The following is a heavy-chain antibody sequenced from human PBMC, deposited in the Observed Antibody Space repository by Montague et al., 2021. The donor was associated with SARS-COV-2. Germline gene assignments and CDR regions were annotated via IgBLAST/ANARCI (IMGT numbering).Heavy chain of an antibody. CDR3: ARLLRSCTNGVCRTYYYYAMDV. Sequence: SETRSLTCTVSGGSISGYYWSWIRQPPGKGLEWIGYIYYSGSTKXNPFLEGRVTVSVDRSKNQVPLKLSSVTAADTAVYYCARLLRSCTNGVCRTYYYYAMDVWGQGTTVTVSS. D-gene: IGHD2-8*01. V-gene: IGHV4-59*01. CDR2: IYYSGST. CDR1: GGSISGYY. J-gene: IGHJ6*02.